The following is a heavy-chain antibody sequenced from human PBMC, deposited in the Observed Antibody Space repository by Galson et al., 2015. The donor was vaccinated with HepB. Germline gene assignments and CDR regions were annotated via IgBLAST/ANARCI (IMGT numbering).Heavy chain of an antibody. CDR3: AYCSGGSCYSHGFDI. Sequence: SLRLSCAGSGFTFSGYAMGWVRQAPGKGLEWVSSISASTTSTFYADSVKGRFTISRDNSKNTLFLQMNGLRAEDSAVYYCAYCSGGSCYSHGFDIRGQGTAVTVSS. CDR1: GFTFSGYA. CDR2: ISASTTST. V-gene: IGHV3-23*01. J-gene: IGHJ3*02. D-gene: IGHD2-15*01.